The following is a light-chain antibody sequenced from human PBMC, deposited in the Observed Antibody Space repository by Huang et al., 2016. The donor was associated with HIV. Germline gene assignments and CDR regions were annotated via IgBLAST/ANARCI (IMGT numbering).Light chain of an antibody. V-gene: IGKV2-28*01. CDR2: LSS. CDR3: MQGLQIPGDT. CDR1: QSLLRSNGYNY. J-gene: IGKJ3*01. Sequence: IVMTQSPLSLPVTPGEPASISCKSSQSLLRSNGYNYLDWYLQRPGQSPQLLIYLSSNRASGVPDRFSGSGSGTSFTLKISKVEADDLGTYYCMQGLQIPGDTFGPGTKVDIK.